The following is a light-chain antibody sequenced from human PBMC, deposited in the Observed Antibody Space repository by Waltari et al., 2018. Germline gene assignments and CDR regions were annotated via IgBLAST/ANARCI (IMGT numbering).Light chain of an antibody. CDR3: QQCYSTPYS. J-gene: IGKJ2*03. Sequence: DIVMTQSPDSLPVSLGERATINCKSSQSVLDTPSNSNCLAWYRQKPGQPPKLLIYWASNRESGVPDRISCSGSGTDFTLTISILQAEDVAVYFCQQCYSTPYSFGQGTKLEIK. CDR1: QSVLDTPSNSNC. V-gene: IGKV4-1*01. CDR2: WAS.